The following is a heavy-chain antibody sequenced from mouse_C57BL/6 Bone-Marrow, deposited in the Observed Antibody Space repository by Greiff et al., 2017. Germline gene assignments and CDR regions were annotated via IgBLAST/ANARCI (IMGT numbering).Heavy chain of an antibody. CDR1: GFTFSDYG. Sequence: EVHLVESGGGLVKPGGSLKLSCAASGFTFSDYGMHWVRQAPEKGLEWVAYISSGSSTIYYADTVKGRFTLSRDNAKNTLFLQLTSLRSEDTAMYYCARAYGSSFYWYFDVWGTGTTVTVSS. V-gene: IGHV5-17*01. CDR3: ARAYGSSFYWYFDV. D-gene: IGHD1-1*01. J-gene: IGHJ1*03. CDR2: ISSGSSTI.